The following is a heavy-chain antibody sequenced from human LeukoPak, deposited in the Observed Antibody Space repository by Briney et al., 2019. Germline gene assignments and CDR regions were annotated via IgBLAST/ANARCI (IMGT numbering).Heavy chain of an antibody. CDR1: GGSISSYY. CDR2: IYTSGST. Sequence: SETLSLTCTVSGGSISSYYWSWIRQPPGKGLEWIGYIYTSGSTNYTPSLKSRVTISVDTSKTQFSLKLSSVTAADTAVYYCARHLRGIAARPGYPYSYSYMDVWGKGTTVTVSS. J-gene: IGHJ6*03. D-gene: IGHD6-6*01. V-gene: IGHV4-4*09. CDR3: ARHLRGIAARPGYPYSYSYMDV.